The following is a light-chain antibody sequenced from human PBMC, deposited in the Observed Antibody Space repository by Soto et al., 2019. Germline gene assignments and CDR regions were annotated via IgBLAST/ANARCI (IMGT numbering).Light chain of an antibody. CDR1: QSINNY. V-gene: IGKV1-39*01. CDR3: QQSYSSPLT. CDR2: SAS. J-gene: IGKJ4*01. Sequence: DVQMTQSPSSLSASVGDTVTITCRASQSINNYLNWYEQKPGEAPKLLMYSASTLQSGVPSRFSGSGTGTEFTLTITSLQPEDFAVYYCQQSYSSPLTFGGGTKVEI.